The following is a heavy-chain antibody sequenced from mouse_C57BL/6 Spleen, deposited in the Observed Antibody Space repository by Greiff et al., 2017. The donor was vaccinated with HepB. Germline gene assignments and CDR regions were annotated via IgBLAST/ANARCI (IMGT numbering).Heavy chain of an antibody. Sequence: QVQLQQPGAELVKPGASVKLSCKASGYTFTSYWMQWVKQRPGQGLEWIGEIDPSDSYTNSNHKFKGKDTLTVDTSSSTAYMQRSSLTSEYSAVYYCAIRGYYDYDLFAYWGQGTLVTVSA. CDR1: GYTFTSYW. V-gene: IGHV1-50*01. D-gene: IGHD2-4*01. CDR2: IDPSDSYT. J-gene: IGHJ3*01. CDR3: AIRGYYDYDLFAY.